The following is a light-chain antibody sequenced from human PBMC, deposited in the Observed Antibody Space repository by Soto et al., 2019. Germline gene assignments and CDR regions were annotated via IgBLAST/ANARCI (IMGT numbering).Light chain of an antibody. V-gene: IGLV3-1*01. Sequence: SSELTQPPSVSVSPGQTASITCSGDKLGDKYACWYQQKPGQSPVLVIYQDSKRPSGIPERFSGSNSGNTATLIISGTQAMDEADYYCQAWDSSTAVFGGGTKLTVL. CDR3: QAWDSSTAV. J-gene: IGLJ2*01. CDR2: QDS. CDR1: KLGDKY.